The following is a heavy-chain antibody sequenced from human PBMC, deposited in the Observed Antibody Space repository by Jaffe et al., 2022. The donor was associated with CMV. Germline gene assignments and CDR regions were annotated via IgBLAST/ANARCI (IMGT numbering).Heavy chain of an antibody. V-gene: IGHV3-49*04. CDR2: IRSEGYGGTT. D-gene: IGHD2-8*01. CDR1: GFTFGDWA. CDR3: ARRDCNNIFCAALDP. J-gene: IGHJ5*02. Sequence: EVHLVASGGGLVQPGRSLRLSCSASGFTFGDWAVSWVRQAPGRGLEWVSSIRSEGYGGTTEYAASVKDRFTISRDDSKSIAYLQMSSLKPEDTAVYYCARRDCNNIFCAALDPWGQGTPVIVSS.